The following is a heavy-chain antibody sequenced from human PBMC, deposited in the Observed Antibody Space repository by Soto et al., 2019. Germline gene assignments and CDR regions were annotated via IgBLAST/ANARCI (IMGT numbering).Heavy chain of an antibody. V-gene: IGHV3-30*18. CDR2: ISYDGNNE. Sequence: HPGGSLRLSCAASGFTFRNYAMHWVRQAPGKGLEWVAVISYDGNNEYYTDSVKGRFTISRDNSKYTLYLQMSSLRAGDTAVYYCAKYRPIFGVVIDADYYYGVGVWGQGTTVTVSS. CDR1: GFTFRNYA. CDR3: AKYRPIFGVVIDADYYYGVGV. J-gene: IGHJ6*02. D-gene: IGHD3-3*01.